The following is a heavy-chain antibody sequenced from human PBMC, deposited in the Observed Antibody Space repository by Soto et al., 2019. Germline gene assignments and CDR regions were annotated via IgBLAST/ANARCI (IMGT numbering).Heavy chain of an antibody. CDR2: ISAYNGNT. CDR3: ARATDISPNYYYYYMDV. V-gene: IGHV1-18*01. J-gene: IGHJ6*03. CDR1: GYTFTSYG. Sequence: ASVKVSCKASGYTFTSYGISWVRQAPGQGLEWMGWISAYNGNTNYAQKLQGRVTMTTDTSTSTAYMELRSLRSDDTAVYYCARATDISPNYYYYYMDVWGKGTTVTVSS. D-gene: IGHD2-15*01.